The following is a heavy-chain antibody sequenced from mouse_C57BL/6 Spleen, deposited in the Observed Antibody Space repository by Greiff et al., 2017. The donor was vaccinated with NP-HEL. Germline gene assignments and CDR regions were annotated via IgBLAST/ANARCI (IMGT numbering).Heavy chain of an antibody. Sequence: QVQLQQPGAELVKPGASVKMSCKASGYTFTSYWITWVKQRPGQGLEWIGDIYPGSGSTNYNEKFKSKATLTVDTSSSTAYMQLSSLTSEDSAVYYCARESTVVAPYAMDYWGQGTSVTVSS. V-gene: IGHV1-55*01. CDR1: GYTFTSYW. D-gene: IGHD1-1*01. CDR3: ARESTVVAPYAMDY. J-gene: IGHJ4*01. CDR2: IYPGSGST.